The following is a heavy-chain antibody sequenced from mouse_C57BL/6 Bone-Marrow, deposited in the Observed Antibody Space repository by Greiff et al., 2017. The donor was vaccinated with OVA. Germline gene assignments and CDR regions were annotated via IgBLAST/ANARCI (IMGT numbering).Heavy chain of an antibody. Sequence: EVQGVESGGGLVKPGGSLKLSCAASGFTFSSYAMSWVRQTPEKRLEWVATISDGGSYTYYPDNVKGRFTISRDNATNKLYLKRSNLKSEDTSMYYCARLEYYGPWFAYWGQGTLVTVSA. J-gene: IGHJ3*01. CDR1: GFTFSSYA. V-gene: IGHV5-4*01. CDR3: ARLEYYGPWFAY. CDR2: ISDGGSYT. D-gene: IGHD1-1*01.